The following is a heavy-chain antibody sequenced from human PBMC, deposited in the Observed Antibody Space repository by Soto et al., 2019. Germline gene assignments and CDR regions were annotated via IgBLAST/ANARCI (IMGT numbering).Heavy chain of an antibody. J-gene: IGHJ6*02. CDR1: GFSLSTSGVG. CDR2: IYWDDDK. Sequence: SGPTLVNPTQTLTLTCTFSGFSLSTSGVGVGWIRQPPGKALEWLALIYWDDDKRYSPSLKSRLTITKDTSKNQVALTMTNMDPVDTATYYCAHSLGYLGDRDYYGMDVWGQGTTVTVSS. D-gene: IGHD1-26*01. CDR3: AHSLGYLGDRDYYGMDV. V-gene: IGHV2-5*02.